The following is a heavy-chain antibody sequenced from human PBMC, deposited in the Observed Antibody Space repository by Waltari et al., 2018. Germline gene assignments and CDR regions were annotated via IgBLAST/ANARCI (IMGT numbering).Heavy chain of an antibody. Sequence: QVQLVQSGAEVKKPGASVKVSCKASGYTFTSYGISWVRQAPGQGLEWMGWISAYNGNTNYAQKLQGRVTMTTDTSTSTAYMERRSLRSDDTAVYYCARDRPLWFGELLPSTGYYGMDVWGQGTTVTVSS. CDR1: GYTFTSYG. D-gene: IGHD3-10*01. J-gene: IGHJ6*02. CDR2: ISAYNGNT. V-gene: IGHV1-18*01. CDR3: ARDRPLWFGELLPSTGYYGMDV.